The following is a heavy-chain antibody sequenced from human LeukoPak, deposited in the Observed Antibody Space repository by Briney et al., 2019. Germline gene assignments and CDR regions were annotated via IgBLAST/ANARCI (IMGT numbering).Heavy chain of an antibody. Sequence: VASVKVSCKASGYTFTGYYMHWVRQAPGQGLEWMGWINPNSGGTNYAQKFQGRVTMTRDTPISTAYMELSRLRSDDTAVYYCARGIAVAGLIDYWGQGTLVTVSS. V-gene: IGHV1-2*02. J-gene: IGHJ4*02. CDR3: ARGIAVAGLIDY. CDR1: GYTFTGYY. CDR2: INPNSGGT. D-gene: IGHD6-19*01.